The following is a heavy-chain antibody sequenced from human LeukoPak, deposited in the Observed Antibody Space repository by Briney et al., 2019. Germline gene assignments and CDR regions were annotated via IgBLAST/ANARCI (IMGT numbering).Heavy chain of an antibody. V-gene: IGHV4-39*07. J-gene: IGHJ3*02. CDR2: IYYSGST. D-gene: IGHD3-10*01. CDR3: AKPWFGESRWAFDI. CDR1: GGSISSSSYY. Sequence: SETLSLTCTVSGGSISSSSYYWGWIRQPPGKGLEWIGSIYYSGSTYYNPSLKSRVTISVDTSKNQFSLKLSSVTAADTAVYYCAKPWFGESRWAFDIWGQGTMVTVSS.